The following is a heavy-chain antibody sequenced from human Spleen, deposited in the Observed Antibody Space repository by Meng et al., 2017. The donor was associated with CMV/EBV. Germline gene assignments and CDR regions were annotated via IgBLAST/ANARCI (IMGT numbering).Heavy chain of an antibody. Sequence: ASVKVSCTASGYTFTSYGISWVRQAPGQGLEWMAWISAYNGHTNYAQKFQGRVSMTRDTSTSTAYMELSSLRTVDTAVYYCARGMVRGVMTKGAFDFWGQGTMVTVSS. CDR2: ISAYNGHT. D-gene: IGHD3-10*01. V-gene: IGHV1-18*01. CDR1: GYTFTSYG. J-gene: IGHJ3*01. CDR3: ARGMVRGVMTKGAFDF.